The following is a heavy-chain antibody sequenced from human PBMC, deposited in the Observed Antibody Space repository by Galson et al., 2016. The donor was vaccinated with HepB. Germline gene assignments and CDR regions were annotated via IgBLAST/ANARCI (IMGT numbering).Heavy chain of an antibody. CDR2: IRNKPNSYAT. CDR1: GFPFSDHS. CDR3: AREGDYGDYYDY. Sequence: SLRLSCAASGFPFSDHSMDWVRQAPGKGLEWVGRIRNKPNSYATDYAASVKGRFTLSRDDSKNSLSLLMISLRTEDTAVYFCAREGDYGDYYDYWGQGTLVTVSS. V-gene: IGHV3-72*01. J-gene: IGHJ4*02. D-gene: IGHD4-17*01.